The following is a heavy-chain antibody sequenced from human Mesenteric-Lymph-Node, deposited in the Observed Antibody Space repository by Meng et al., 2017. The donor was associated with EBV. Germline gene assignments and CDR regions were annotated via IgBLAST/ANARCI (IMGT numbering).Heavy chain of an antibody. V-gene: IGHV4-34*01. Sequence: QVQLQQGGAGLLKPSETLSLTCVVYGGSFSGYYCTWIRQPPGKGLEWIGEINHSGSTNYNPSLKSRVTISLDTSKNQFSLKLNSVTAADTAVYYCARGKTMVRGVTSDYWGQGTLVTVSS. CDR2: INHSGST. CDR1: GGSFSGYY. D-gene: IGHD3-10*01. J-gene: IGHJ4*02. CDR3: ARGKTMVRGVTSDY.